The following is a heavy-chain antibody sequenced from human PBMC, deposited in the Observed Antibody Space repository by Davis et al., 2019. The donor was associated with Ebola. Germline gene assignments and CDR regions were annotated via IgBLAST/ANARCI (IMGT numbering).Heavy chain of an antibody. V-gene: IGHV1-2*02. D-gene: IGHD3-10*01. Sequence: ASVKVSCKASGYTFIGYYIHWVRQAPGQGLEWMGWINPKSGGTNSAQKFQGRVTMTRDTSITTGYMELSGLKSDDTAVYYCARGPPGIDHWGQGTLITVSS. CDR2: INPKSGGT. CDR3: ARGPPGIDH. J-gene: IGHJ4*02. CDR1: GYTFIGYY.